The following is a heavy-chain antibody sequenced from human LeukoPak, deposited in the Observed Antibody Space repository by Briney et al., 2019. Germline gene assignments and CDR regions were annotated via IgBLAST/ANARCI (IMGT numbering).Heavy chain of an antibody. CDR3: ASLRPAANRYYYYYYMDV. D-gene: IGHD2-2*01. Sequence: RSSETLSLTCSVSGYSISSGYYWGWIRQPPGKGLEWIGSVFHSGITYYKPSLKSRVTILVDTSKNQFSLKLTSVTAADTAVYYCASLRPAANRYYYYYYMDVWGKGTTVTVSS. CDR1: GYSISSGYY. V-gene: IGHV4-38-2*02. CDR2: VFHSGIT. J-gene: IGHJ6*03.